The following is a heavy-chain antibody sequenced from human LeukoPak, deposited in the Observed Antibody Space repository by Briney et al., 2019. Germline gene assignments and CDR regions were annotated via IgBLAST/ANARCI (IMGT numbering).Heavy chain of an antibody. J-gene: IGHJ4*02. CDR2: IYPGDSDT. Sequence: GESLQISCKGSGYRFTSYWIGWVRPMPRKGLEWMGIIYPGDSDTRFSPSFQGQVTISADKSISTAQLQWSSLKASDTGMYYCARHGKRIVGAPGDYWGQGTLVTVSS. V-gene: IGHV5-51*01. CDR1: GYRFTSYW. D-gene: IGHD1-26*01. CDR3: ARHGKRIVGAPGDY.